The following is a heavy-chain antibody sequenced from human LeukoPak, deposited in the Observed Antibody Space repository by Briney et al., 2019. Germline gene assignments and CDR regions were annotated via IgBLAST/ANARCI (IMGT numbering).Heavy chain of an antibody. Sequence: GGSLRLSCAASGFTSSTFALSWVRQAPGRGLEWVSAISGSGGNTYYADSVKGRFTISRDNSGNTLYLQMNSLRAEDTAVYYCARAQILPFYDTLTAYASFDYWGQGTLVTVSS. D-gene: IGHD3-9*01. CDR1: GFTSSTFA. J-gene: IGHJ4*02. CDR2: ISGSGGNT. CDR3: ARAQILPFYDTLTAYASFDY. V-gene: IGHV3-23*01.